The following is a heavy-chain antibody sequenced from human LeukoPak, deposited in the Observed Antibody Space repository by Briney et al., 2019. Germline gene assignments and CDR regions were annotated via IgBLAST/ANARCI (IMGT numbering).Heavy chain of an antibody. CDR2: ITYDGSNK. J-gene: IGHJ5*02. Sequence: GGSLRLSCAASGFTFSSYAMHWVRQAPVKGLEWVAVITYDGSNKYYADSVKGRFTISRDNSKNTLYLQMNSLRAEDTAVYYCARENGDGYNYDFDPWGQGTLVTVSS. CDR3: ARENGDGYNYDFDP. V-gene: IGHV3-30*04. D-gene: IGHD5-24*01. CDR1: GFTFSSYA.